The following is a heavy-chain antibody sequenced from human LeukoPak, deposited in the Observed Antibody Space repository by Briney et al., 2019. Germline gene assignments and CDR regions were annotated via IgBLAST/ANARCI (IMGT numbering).Heavy chain of an antibody. Sequence: PGGSLRLSCAASGFTFSSYAMSWVRQAPGKGLEWVSTISESGSSTYYADSGKGRFTISRDNSKNTLYLQMNSLRAEDTAVYYCAKDSGYYYKSFDYWGQGTLVTVSS. CDR3: AKDSGYYYKSFDY. CDR1: GFTFSSYA. D-gene: IGHD3-22*01. V-gene: IGHV3-23*01. CDR2: ISESGSST. J-gene: IGHJ4*02.